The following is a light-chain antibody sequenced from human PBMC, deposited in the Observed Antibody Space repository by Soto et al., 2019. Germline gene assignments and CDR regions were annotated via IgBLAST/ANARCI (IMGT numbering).Light chain of an antibody. CDR3: SSYTSSNTYV. CDR2: EVS. Sequence: QSALTQPPSVSGSPGQSVTISCTGTSSDVGIYNSFSWYQQPPGTVPKLMIYEVSNRPSGAPDRFSGSKSGNTASLTISGLQPEDEADYYCSSYTSSNTYVFGTGTKLTVL. CDR1: SSDVGIYNS. V-gene: IGLV2-18*02. J-gene: IGLJ1*01.